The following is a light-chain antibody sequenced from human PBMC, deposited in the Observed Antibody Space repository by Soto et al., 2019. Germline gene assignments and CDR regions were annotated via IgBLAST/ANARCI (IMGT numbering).Light chain of an antibody. CDR3: ASWDSSRRGGV. Sequence: QSVLTQPPSVSAAPGQRVTISCSGSSSNIGGNSVSWYQQLPGTAPKLLIYDNDKRPSGIPDRFSGSKSGPSGTLDITGLQTGDEADYYCASWDSSRRGGVFGAGTQLTVL. CDR1: SSNIGGNS. V-gene: IGLV1-51*01. CDR2: DND. J-gene: IGLJ7*01.